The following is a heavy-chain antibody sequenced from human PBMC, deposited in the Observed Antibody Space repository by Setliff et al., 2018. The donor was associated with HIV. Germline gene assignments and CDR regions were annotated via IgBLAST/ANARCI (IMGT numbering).Heavy chain of an antibody. J-gene: IGHJ4*02. CDR1: GFTFSSYA. D-gene: IGHD4-17*01. V-gene: IGHV3-23*01. CDR2: ISGSSGST. CDR3: AKDGSVRYGEGYYFDY. Sequence: PGGSLRLSCAASGFTFSSYAMSWVRQAPGKGLEWVSAISGSSGSTYYADSVKGRFTISRDNSKNTLYLQMNSLRAEDTAVYYCAKDGSVRYGEGYYFDYWGQGTLVTVSS.